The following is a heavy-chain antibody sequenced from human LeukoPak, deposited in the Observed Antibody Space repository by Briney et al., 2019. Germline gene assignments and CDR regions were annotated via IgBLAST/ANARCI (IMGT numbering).Heavy chain of an antibody. Sequence: PSETLSLTCAVSGYSISSGYYWAWIRQPPGKGVEGIGSVYHSGSTYYNPSLKSRVTISVDTSKNQFSLKLSSVTAADTAVYYCARKNYDYVWGSYRHGYFDYWGQGTLVTVSS. CDR3: ARKNYDYVWGSYRHGYFDY. CDR1: GYSISSGYY. V-gene: IGHV4-38-2*01. D-gene: IGHD3-16*02. CDR2: VYHSGST. J-gene: IGHJ4*02.